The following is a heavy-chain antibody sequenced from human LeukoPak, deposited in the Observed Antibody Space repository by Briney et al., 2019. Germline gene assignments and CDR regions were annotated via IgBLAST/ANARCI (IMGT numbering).Heavy chain of an antibody. CDR3: ARGGGTVEY. CDR2: IKQDGNEI. Sequence: GGSLRLSCAASGFTFSSYWMSWVRQAPGKGLEWVANIKQDGNEINYVDSVEGRFTISRDNAKNSLYLQMNSLRAEDTAVYYCARGGGTVEYWGQGTLVTVPS. V-gene: IGHV3-7*01. J-gene: IGHJ4*02. D-gene: IGHD1-26*01. CDR1: GFTFSSYW.